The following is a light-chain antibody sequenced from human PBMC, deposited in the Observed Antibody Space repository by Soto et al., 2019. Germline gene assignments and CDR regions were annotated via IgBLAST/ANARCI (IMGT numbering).Light chain of an antibody. CDR1: SSDVGGYNY. CDR2: DVS. CDR3: CSYAGRYSWV. J-gene: IGLJ3*02. Sequence: QSALTQPRSVSGSPGQSVTMSCTGTSSDVGGYNYVSWYQQHPGKAPKFMIYDVSKRPSGVPDRFSGSKSGNMASLTISGLQAEDEADYYCCSYAGRYSWVFGGGTKLTVL. V-gene: IGLV2-11*01.